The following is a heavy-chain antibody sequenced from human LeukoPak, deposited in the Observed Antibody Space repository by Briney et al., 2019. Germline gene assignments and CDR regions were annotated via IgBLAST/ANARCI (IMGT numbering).Heavy chain of an antibody. Sequence: PGGSLRLSCAASGFTFSSYGMHWVRQAPGKGLEWVAVISYDGSNKYYADSVKGRFTISRDNSKNTLYLQMNSLRAEDTAVYYCAKDGDYYDSSGYYVFDYWGRGTLVTVSS. CDR1: GFTFSSYG. J-gene: IGHJ4*02. D-gene: IGHD3-22*01. CDR3: AKDGDYYDSSGYYVFDY. CDR2: ISYDGSNK. V-gene: IGHV3-30*18.